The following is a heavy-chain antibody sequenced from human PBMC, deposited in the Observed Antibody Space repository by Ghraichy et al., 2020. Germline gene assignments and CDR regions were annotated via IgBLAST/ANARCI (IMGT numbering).Heavy chain of an antibody. D-gene: IGHD2-21*02. CDR3: ARTGGWQYCGGDCVKGSWGRGVDDFQH. V-gene: IGHV3-48*02. CDR2: ISSSSSTI. CDR1: GFTFSSYS. Sequence: GGSLRLSCAASGFTFSSYSMNWVRQAPGKGLEWVSYISSSSSTIYYADSVKGRFTISRDNAKNSLYLQMNSLRDEDTAVYYCARTGGWQYCGGDCVKGSWGRGVDDFQHWGQGTLVNVSS. J-gene: IGHJ1*01.